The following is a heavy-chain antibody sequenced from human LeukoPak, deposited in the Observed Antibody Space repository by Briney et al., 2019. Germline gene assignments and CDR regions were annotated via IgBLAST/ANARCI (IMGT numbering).Heavy chain of an antibody. CDR2: IYPGDSDA. V-gene: IGHV5-51*01. D-gene: IGHD3-22*01. CDR1: GYSFTSYW. CDR3: ARPIDDSSGYPGD. Sequence: GESLKVSCKGSGYSFTSYWIGWVRQMPGKGLEWMGIIYPGDSDARYSPSFQGQVTISADKSISTAYLQWSSLKASDTAMYYCARPIDDSSGYPGDWGQGTLVTVSS. J-gene: IGHJ4*02.